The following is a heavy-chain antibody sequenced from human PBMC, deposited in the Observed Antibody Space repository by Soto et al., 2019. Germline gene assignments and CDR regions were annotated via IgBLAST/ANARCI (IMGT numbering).Heavy chain of an antibody. D-gene: IGHD6-19*01. Sequence: LRLSCAASGFTFSSYAMSWVRQAPGKGLEWVSAISGSGGSTYYADSVKGRFTISRDDSKNTLYLQMNSLRAEDTAVYYCAKSPQKIYSSGWPYYFDYWGQGTLVTVSS. J-gene: IGHJ4*02. V-gene: IGHV3-23*01. CDR2: ISGSGGST. CDR3: AKSPQKIYSSGWPYYFDY. CDR1: GFTFSSYA.